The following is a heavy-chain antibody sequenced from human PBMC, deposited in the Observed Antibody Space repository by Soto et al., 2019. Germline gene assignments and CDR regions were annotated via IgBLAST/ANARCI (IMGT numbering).Heavy chain of an antibody. CDR3: ARDLGWGRGVFDI. D-gene: IGHD3-16*01. Sequence: SETLSLTCTVSGGSISSYYWSWIRQPPGKGLEWIGYIYYSGSTNYNPSLKSRVTISVDTSKNQFSLKLSSVTAADTAVYYCARDLGWGRGVFDIGAKGKRVPV. J-gene: IGHJ3*02. V-gene: IGHV4-59*01. CDR1: GGSISSYY. CDR2: IYYSGST.